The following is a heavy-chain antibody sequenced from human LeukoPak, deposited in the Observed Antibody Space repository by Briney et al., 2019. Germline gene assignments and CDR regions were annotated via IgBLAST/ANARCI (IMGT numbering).Heavy chain of an antibody. CDR2: IYSGGST. V-gene: IGHV3-53*01. CDR1: GFTVSSNY. CDR3: ARDFSSGWALDY. J-gene: IGHJ4*02. D-gene: IGHD6-19*01. Sequence: GGSLRLSCAASGFTVSSNYMSWVRQAPGKGLEWVSVIYSGGSTYYADSVKGRFTISRDNAKNSLYLQMNSLRAEDTAVYYCARDFSSGWALDYWGQGTLVTVSS.